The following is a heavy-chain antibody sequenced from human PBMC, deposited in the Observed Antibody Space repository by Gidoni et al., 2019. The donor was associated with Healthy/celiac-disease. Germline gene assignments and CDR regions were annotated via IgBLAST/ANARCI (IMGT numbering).Heavy chain of an antibody. CDR3: ARDNYDSSGYPQ. J-gene: IGHJ4*02. D-gene: IGHD3-22*01. CDR1: GFTFSSYG. CDR2: IWYDGSNK. V-gene: IGHV3-33*01. Sequence: QVQLVESGGGVVQPGRSLRLSCAASGFTFSSYGMHWVRQARGKGLGWVEVIWYDGSNKYYADSVKGRFTISRDNSKNTLYLQMNSLRAEDTAVYYCARDNYDSSGYPQWGQGTLVTVSS.